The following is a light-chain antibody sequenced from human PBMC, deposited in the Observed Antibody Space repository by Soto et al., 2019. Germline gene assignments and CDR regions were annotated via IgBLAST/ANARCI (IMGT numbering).Light chain of an antibody. CDR2: GAD. V-gene: IGKV1-39*01. Sequence: EIQMAQSPSSLSASIGDGVTITCRASQSISSHLNWYQQKPRKAPKLLIYGADILQSGVPSRFSGSASGTDFTLTISSLQPEDFAIYYCQQSYSSPYTFGQGTKLEIK. CDR1: QSISSH. CDR3: QQSYSSPYT. J-gene: IGKJ2*01.